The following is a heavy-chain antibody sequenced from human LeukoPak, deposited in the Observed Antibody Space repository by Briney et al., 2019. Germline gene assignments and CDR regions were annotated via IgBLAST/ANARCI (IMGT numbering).Heavy chain of an antibody. D-gene: IGHD4-17*01. CDR3: ARGAVTQPLTWFDP. Sequence: SDTLSLTCAVSGGSLRSYSWSWVRQPPGQGLEWIGEIRPGGSTNYNTSLKSRIIVSLDPPKRQFSLRLSSVTAADTAVYYCARGAVTQPLTWFDPWGQGTLVTVSS. V-gene: IGHV4-34*01. CDR1: GGSLRSYS. J-gene: IGHJ5*02. CDR2: IRPGGST.